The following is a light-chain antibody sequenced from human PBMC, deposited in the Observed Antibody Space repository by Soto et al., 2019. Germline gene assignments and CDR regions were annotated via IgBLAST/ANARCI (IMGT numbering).Light chain of an antibody. Sequence: EVVLTQSPATLSLSPGERATLSCRASQTVASYLAWYQQRPGQAPRLLVYDASNRAPGIPARFSGSGSGTDFTLTISSLEPEDFAVYYCQHRSNWPLTFGGGTRVELQ. J-gene: IGKJ4*01. CDR1: QTVASY. CDR2: DAS. V-gene: IGKV3-11*01. CDR3: QHRSNWPLT.